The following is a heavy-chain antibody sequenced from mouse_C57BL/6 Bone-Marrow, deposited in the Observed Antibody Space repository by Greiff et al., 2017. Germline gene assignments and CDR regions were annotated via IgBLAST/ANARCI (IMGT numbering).Heavy chain of an antibody. CDR1: GYAFSSYW. D-gene: IGHD3-2*01. J-gene: IGHJ4*01. Sequence: VKLMESGAELVKPGASVKISCKASGYAFSSYWMNWVKQRPGKGLEWIGQIYPGDGDTNYNGKFKGKATLTADKSSSTAYMQLSSLTSEDSAVYFCARDSSVDYWGQGTSVTVSS. CDR3: ARDSSVDY. V-gene: IGHV1-80*01. CDR2: IYPGDGDT.